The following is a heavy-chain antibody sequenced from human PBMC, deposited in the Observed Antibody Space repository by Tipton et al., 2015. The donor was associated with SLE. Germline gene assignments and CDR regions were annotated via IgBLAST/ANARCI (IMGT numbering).Heavy chain of an antibody. CDR3: ARRAEYCSVGSCYAGFDY. CDR1: GGSFSGYY. Sequence: TLSLTCAVYGGSFSGYYWSWIRQPPGNGLEWIGEINHSGSTNYNPSLKSRVTISVDTSKNQFSLRLSSVTAADTAVYYCARRAEYCSVGSCYAGFDYWGQGTRVTVSA. CDR2: INHSGST. V-gene: IGHV4-34*01. J-gene: IGHJ4*02. D-gene: IGHD2-15*01.